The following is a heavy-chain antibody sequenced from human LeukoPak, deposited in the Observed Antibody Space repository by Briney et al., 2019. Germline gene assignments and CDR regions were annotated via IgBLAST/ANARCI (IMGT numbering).Heavy chain of an antibody. Sequence: PSETLSLTCSVSGGSLTSYYWSWIRQPPGKGLEWIGYIYYSGSTNYNPSLKSQVTISVDTSKNQFSLTLSSVTAADMAVYYCARDFGGSDGYTGYWLFDLWGRGTLVTASS. D-gene: IGHD5-24*01. J-gene: IGHJ2*01. V-gene: IGHV4-59*01. CDR1: GGSLTSYY. CDR3: ARDFGGSDGYTGYWLFDL. CDR2: IYYSGST.